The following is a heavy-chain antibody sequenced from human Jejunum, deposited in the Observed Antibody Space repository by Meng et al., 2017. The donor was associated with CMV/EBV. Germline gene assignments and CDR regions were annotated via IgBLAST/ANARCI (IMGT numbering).Heavy chain of an antibody. CDR1: FGDYA. Sequence: FGDYAMGWVRQAPGKGLEWVVFIRSKAYGGTTEYAASVKGRFTISRDDSKSIAYLQINSLKTEYTAVYYCARSLRFLEWLSPFDYWGQGTLVTVSS. J-gene: IGHJ4*02. CDR3: ARSLRFLEWLSPFDY. D-gene: IGHD3-3*01. V-gene: IGHV3-49*04. CDR2: IRSKAYGGTT.